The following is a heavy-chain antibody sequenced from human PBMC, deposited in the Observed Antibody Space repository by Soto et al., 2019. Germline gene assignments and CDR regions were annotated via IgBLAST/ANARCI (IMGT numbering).Heavy chain of an antibody. CDR2: IYSGGST. Sequence: PGGSLSLSCAASGFPVSSNYMSWVRQAPGKGLEWVSVIYSGGSTYYADSVKGRFTISRDNSKNTLYLQMNSLRAEDTAVYYCARDMVRGLDVWGQGTTVTVSS. CDR1: GFPVSSNY. D-gene: IGHD3-10*01. J-gene: IGHJ6*02. CDR3: ARDMVRGLDV. V-gene: IGHV3-66*01.